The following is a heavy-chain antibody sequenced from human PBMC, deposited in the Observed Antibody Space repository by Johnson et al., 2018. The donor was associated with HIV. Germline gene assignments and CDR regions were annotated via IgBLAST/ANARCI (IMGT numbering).Heavy chain of an antibody. CDR1: GFTVSSYA. D-gene: IGHD6-13*01. CDR2: ISYDGSNK. J-gene: IGHJ3*02. CDR3: ARSYSSSWYGAFDI. V-gene: IGHV3-30-3*01. Sequence: QVQLVESGGGVVQPGGSLRLSCAASGFTVSSYAMHWVRQAPGKGLEWVAVISYDGSNKYYADSVKGRFTISRDNSKNTLYLQINSLRAEDTAVYYCARSYSSSWYGAFDIWGQGTMVTVSS.